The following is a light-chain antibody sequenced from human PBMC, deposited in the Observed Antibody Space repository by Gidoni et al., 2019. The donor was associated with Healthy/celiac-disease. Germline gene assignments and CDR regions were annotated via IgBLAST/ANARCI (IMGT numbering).Light chain of an antibody. V-gene: IGLV3-1*01. J-gene: IGLJ2*01. CDR2: QDS. CDR3: QAWDSSTAV. CDR1: KLGDKY. Sequence: SYELTPPPSVSVPPGQTASIPCSGDKLGDKYACWYQQKPGQSPVLVIYQDSKRPSGIPERFSGSNSGNTATLTISGTQAMDEADYYCQAWDSSTAVFGGGTKLTVL.